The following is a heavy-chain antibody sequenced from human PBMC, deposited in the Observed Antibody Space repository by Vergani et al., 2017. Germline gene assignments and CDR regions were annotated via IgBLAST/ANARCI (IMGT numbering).Heavy chain of an antibody. CDR3: ARRGLPGQWMVPRDAFDI. Sequence: QVHLVQSGAEVKKPGASVKVSCKASGYTFTSYAMNWVRQAPGQGLEWMGWINTNTGNPTYAQGFPGRFVFSLDTSVSTAYLQICSLKAEDTDVYYWARRGLPGQWMVPRDAFDIWGQGTMVTVSS. D-gene: IGHD6-19*01. V-gene: IGHV7-4-1*01. CDR1: GYTFTSYA. CDR2: INTNTGNP. J-gene: IGHJ3*02.